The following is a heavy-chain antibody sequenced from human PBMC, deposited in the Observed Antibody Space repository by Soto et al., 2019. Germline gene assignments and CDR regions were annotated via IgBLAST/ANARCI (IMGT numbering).Heavy chain of an antibody. D-gene: IGHD3-10*01. CDR3: AKDRNSVEYGSGSYYPSWFDP. CDR2: ISYDGSNK. Sequence: GGSLRLSCAASGFTFSSYGMHWVRQAPGKGLEWVAVISYDGSNKYYADSVKGRFTISRDNSKNTLYLQMNSLRAEDTAVYYCAKDRNSVEYGSGSYYPSWFDPWGQGTLVTVSS. CDR1: GFTFSSYG. J-gene: IGHJ5*02. V-gene: IGHV3-30*18.